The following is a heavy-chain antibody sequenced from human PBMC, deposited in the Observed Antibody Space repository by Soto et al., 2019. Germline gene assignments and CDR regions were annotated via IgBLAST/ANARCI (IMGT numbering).Heavy chain of an antibody. V-gene: IGHV4-31*03. Sequence: QVQLQESGPGLVKPSQTLSLTCTVSGGPTSSDGYNWGWFGQFPGRGLEWIGYIYNTGATYYNPSLKSRLTISFGTSKNQFSLKLTSVTAADTAVYYCARVPFGVGEWFDPWGQGTLVTVSS. CDR2: IYNTGAT. CDR3: ARVPFGVGEWFDP. J-gene: IGHJ5*02. D-gene: IGHD3-10*01. CDR1: GGPTSSDGYN.